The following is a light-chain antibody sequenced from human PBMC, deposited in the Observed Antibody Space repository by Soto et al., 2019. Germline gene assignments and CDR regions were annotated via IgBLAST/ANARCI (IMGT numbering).Light chain of an antibody. CDR1: RDISSS. CDR2: AAS. Sequence: DIQMTQSPSAMSASVGDRVTITCRASRDISSSLAWFQQRPGKVPKRLIYAASTLDSGVPSRFSGGGSGTEFTLTISSLQPEDFATYYSLQHNTYPLSFGGGTKVEMK. J-gene: IGKJ4*01. V-gene: IGKV1-17*03. CDR3: LQHNTYPLS.